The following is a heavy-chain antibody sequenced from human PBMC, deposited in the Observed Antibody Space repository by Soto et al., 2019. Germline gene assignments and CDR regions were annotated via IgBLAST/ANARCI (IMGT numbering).Heavy chain of an antibody. CDR1: GFTFSSYA. CDR2: ISYDGSNK. Sequence: GGSLRLSCAASGFTFSSYAMHWVRQAPGKGLEWVAVISYDGSNKYYADSVRGRLTISRDNSKNTLYLQMNSLRAEDTAVYYCARGRNCSGGSCYLDYWGQGTLVTVSS. J-gene: IGHJ4*02. V-gene: IGHV3-30-3*01. D-gene: IGHD2-15*01. CDR3: ARGRNCSGGSCYLDY.